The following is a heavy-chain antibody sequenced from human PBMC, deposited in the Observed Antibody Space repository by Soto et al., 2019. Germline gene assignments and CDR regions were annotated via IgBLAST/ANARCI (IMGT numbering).Heavy chain of an antibody. CDR2: FDPEDGET. D-gene: IGHD1-26*01. CDR3: ATTRLWAYYFDY. V-gene: IGHV1-24*01. CDR1: GYTLTELS. J-gene: IGHJ4*02. Sequence: AASVKVSCKVSGYTLTELSMHWVRQAPGKGLEWMGGFDPEDGETIYAQKFQGRVTMTEDTSTDTAYMELSSLRSEDTAVYYCATTRLWAYYFDYWGQGTLVTVSS.